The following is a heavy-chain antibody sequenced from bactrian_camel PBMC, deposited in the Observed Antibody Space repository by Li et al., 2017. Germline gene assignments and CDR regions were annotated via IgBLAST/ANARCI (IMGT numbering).Heavy chain of an antibody. Sequence: HVQLVESGGGSVQAGGSLKLTCRFSGYKYPASCMGWYRQAPGAEREGVAAIRDLGDTVYTDSVKGRFTISKDNARKTLYLQMSSLNPEDTAMYYCAVRLRSFGSRCELESRKYAYWGQGTQVTVS. CDR1: GYKYPASC. V-gene: IGHV3S55*01. J-gene: IGHJ4*01. D-gene: IGHD4*01. CDR2: IRDLGDT. CDR3: AVRLRSFGSRCELESRKYAY.